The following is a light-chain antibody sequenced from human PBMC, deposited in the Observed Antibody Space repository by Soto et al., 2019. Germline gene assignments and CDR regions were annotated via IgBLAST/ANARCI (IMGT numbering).Light chain of an antibody. CDR2: KAS. Sequence: DIQMTQSPSTLSASVGDKVTIICRASESISSWLAWYQQKPGKAPNLLIYKASSLQSGVPSRFSGSGSGTEFTLTIGSLQPEDFATYYCQQYISYPKTFGQGTKVEIK. CDR3: QQYISYPKT. J-gene: IGKJ1*01. CDR1: ESISSW. V-gene: IGKV1-5*03.